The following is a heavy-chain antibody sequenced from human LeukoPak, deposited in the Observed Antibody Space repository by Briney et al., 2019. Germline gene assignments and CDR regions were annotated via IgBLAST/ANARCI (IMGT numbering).Heavy chain of an antibody. CDR2: IYYSGST. CDR3: ARHHSSSFYFDY. Sequence: PSETLSLTCTVSGGSISSSSYYWGWIRQPPGKGLEWIGSIYYSGSTYDKSSLKSRVTISVDTSKNQFSLNLSSVTAAGTAVYYCARHHSSSFYFDYWGQGTLVTVSS. J-gene: IGHJ4*02. D-gene: IGHD6-13*01. CDR1: GGSISSSSYY. V-gene: IGHV4-39*01.